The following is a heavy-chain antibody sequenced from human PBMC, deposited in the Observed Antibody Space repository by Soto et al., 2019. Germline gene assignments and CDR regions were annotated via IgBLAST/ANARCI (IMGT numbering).Heavy chain of an antibody. CDR2: ISSGAKTT. CDR1: GFIFSNYE. V-gene: IGHV3-48*03. Sequence: EVQLVESGGGLVQPGGSLRLSCAASGFIFSNYEMNWVRQAPGKGLEWVSYISSGAKTTYYAESVKGRFTISSYYARNSLLLQMNSLRAEDAAIYYCARNRGLYYDGSRFHDSWGQVTLVTVSS. CDR3: ARNRGLYYDGSRFHDS. J-gene: IGHJ4*02. D-gene: IGHD3-22*01.